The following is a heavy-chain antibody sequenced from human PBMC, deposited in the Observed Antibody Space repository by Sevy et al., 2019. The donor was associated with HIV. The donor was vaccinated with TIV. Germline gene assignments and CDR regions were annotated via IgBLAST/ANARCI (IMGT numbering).Heavy chain of an antibody. J-gene: IGHJ4*02. CDR2: INPNSGGT. D-gene: IGHD1-1*01. V-gene: IGHV1-2*06. CDR3: ARGGARGTVLVSGY. Sequence: ASVKVSCKASGYTFTGYYMHWVRQAPGQGLEWMGRINPNSGGTNYAQKFQGTVTMTRDTSISTAYMELSRLRSNDTAVYYCARGGARGTVLVSGYWGQGTLVTVSS. CDR1: GYTFTGYY.